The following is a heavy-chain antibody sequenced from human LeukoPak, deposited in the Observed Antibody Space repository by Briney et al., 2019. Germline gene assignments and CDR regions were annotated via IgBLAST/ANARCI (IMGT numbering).Heavy chain of an antibody. Sequence: GGSLRLSCAASGFTFSSYGMSWVRQAPGKGLEWVSAISGSGGSTYYADSVKGRFTISRDNSKNTLYLQMNSLRAEDTAVYYCAKDEGGYCSGGSCYSADYWGQGTLVTVSS. J-gene: IGHJ4*02. CDR1: GFTFSSYG. V-gene: IGHV3-23*01. D-gene: IGHD2-15*01. CDR3: AKDEGGYCSGGSCYSADY. CDR2: ISGSGGST.